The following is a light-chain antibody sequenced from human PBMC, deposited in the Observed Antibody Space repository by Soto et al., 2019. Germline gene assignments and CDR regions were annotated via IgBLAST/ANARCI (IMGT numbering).Light chain of an antibody. CDR1: QSVRNNY. CDR3: QQYGSSPPYT. J-gene: IGKJ2*01. CDR2: GSS. V-gene: IGKV3-20*01. Sequence: EVVLTQSPGTLSLSPGERATLSCRASQSVRNNYFAWYQQKPGQAPRLLIFGSSDRATGIPDRFSGSGSVTDFTLTISRLEPEDFAVYYCQQYGSSPPYTFGQGTKLEIK.